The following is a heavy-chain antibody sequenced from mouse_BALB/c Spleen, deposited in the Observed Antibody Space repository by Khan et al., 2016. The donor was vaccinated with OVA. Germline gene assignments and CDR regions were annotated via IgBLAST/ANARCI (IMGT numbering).Heavy chain of an antibody. CDR2: ISTSGSYT. Sequence: EVELVESGGDLVKPGGSLKLSCAASGFTFSTYGMSWVRQTPDKRLEWVAIISTSGSYTYYPDSVKGRVTISRDNAKNTLYLQMSSLKSEDTAMYYCARCLYGSSYDYYAMDYWGQGTSVTVSS. D-gene: IGHD1-1*01. J-gene: IGHJ4*01. CDR1: GFTFSTYG. CDR3: ARCLYGSSYDYYAMDY. V-gene: IGHV5-6*01.